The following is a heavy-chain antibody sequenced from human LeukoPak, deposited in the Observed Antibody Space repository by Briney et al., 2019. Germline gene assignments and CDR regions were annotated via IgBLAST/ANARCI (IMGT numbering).Heavy chain of an antibody. D-gene: IGHD3-22*01. CDR3: AKDVLSGYYDSSGYYDAFDI. Sequence: GGSLRLSCATSGFTFDDYAMHWVRQAPGKGLEWVSGISWNSGSIGYADSVKGRFTISRDNAKNSLYLQMNSLRAEDTTLYCCAKDVLSGYYDSSGYYDAFDIWGQATMVTVSS. V-gene: IGHV3-9*01. CDR2: ISWNSGSI. J-gene: IGHJ3*02. CDR1: GFTFDDYA.